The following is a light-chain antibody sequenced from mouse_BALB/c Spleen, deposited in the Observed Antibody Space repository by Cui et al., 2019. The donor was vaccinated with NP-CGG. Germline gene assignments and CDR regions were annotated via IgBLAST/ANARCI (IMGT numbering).Light chain of an antibody. J-gene: IGLJ1*01. CDR2: GTN. CDR3: ALWYSNHWV. Sequence: AVTNESALTTSPGATVTLTCRSSTGAVTTSNYANWVQEKPDHLFTGLIGGTNNRVPGVPARFSGSLIGDKAALTITGAQTEDEAIYFCALWYSNHWVFGGGTKLTVL. CDR1: TGAVTTSNY. V-gene: IGLV1*01.